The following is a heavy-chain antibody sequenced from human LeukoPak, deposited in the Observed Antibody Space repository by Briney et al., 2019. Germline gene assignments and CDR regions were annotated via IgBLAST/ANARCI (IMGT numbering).Heavy chain of an antibody. J-gene: IGHJ4*02. CDR3: TRDRAYSSSWNFPYYFDY. CDR1: GFTFGDYA. V-gene: IGHV3-49*04. CDR2: IRSKAYGGTT. Sequence: PGGSLRLSCTASGFTFGDYAMSWVRQAPGKGLEWVGFIRSKAYGGTTEYAASVKGRFTISRDDSKSIAYLQMNSLKTEDTAVYYCTRDRAYSSSWNFPYYFDYWGQGTLVTVSS. D-gene: IGHD6-13*01.